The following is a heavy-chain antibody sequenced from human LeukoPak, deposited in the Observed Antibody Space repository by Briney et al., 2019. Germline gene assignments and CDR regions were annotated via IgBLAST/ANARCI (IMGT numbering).Heavy chain of an antibody. CDR1: XYXXTSXX. D-gene: IGHD6-13*01. J-gene: IGHJ4*02. CDR3: ARSSSWEEY. V-gene: IGHV1-46*01. CDR2: IKPSGXST. Sequence: AASVKVSCKASXYXXTSXXXXXXRXXXXXXXXWMGXIKPSGXSTXYAQXXQGRVTMTRDTSTSTVYMELSSLRSEDTAVYYCARSSSWEEYWGQGTLVTVSS.